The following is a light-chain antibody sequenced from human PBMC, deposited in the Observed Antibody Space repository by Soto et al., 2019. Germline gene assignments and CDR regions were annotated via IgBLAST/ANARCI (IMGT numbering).Light chain of an antibody. Sequence: EIVMAQSPATLSVSPGERATLSCRASQSVSANLAWYQQQPGQAPRLLIYGASSRATGVPARFSGSDSGTEFTLTISSLQSEDFAVYYCQQYNSWPLTFGGGTTVEIK. V-gene: IGKV3-15*01. CDR1: QSVSAN. CDR3: QQYNSWPLT. J-gene: IGKJ4*01. CDR2: GAS.